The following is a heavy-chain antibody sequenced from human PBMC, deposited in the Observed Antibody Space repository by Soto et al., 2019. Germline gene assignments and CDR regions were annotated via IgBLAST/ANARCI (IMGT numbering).Heavy chain of an antibody. Sequence: QVQLVQSGAEVKKPGSSVKVSCKASGGTFSSYAISWVRQAPGQGLEWMGGIIPIFGTANYAQKFQGRVTITADESTSTAYMELSSLRSEDTAVYYCARSYFEGDYGPFYYYYGMDVWGQGPTVTVSS. CDR3: ARSYFEGDYGPFYYYYGMDV. J-gene: IGHJ6*02. CDR1: GGTFSSYA. V-gene: IGHV1-69*01. D-gene: IGHD4-17*01. CDR2: IIPIFGTA.